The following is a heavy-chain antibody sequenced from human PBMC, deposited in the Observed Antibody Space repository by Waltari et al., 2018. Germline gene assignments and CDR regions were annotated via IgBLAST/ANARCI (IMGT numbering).Heavy chain of an antibody. D-gene: IGHD1-26*01. CDR1: GFTVTSYW. J-gene: IGHJ4*02. Sequence: EVQLVESGGGLVQPGGSLRLSCAASGFTVTSYWVHWVRQAPGKGLVWLSLITSDGSTTSYGDSVKGRFTISRDNAKNTLYLQMNSLRAEDTAVYYCSAGTVYWGQGILVTVSS. CDR3: SAGTVY. CDR2: ITSDGSTT. V-gene: IGHV3-74*01.